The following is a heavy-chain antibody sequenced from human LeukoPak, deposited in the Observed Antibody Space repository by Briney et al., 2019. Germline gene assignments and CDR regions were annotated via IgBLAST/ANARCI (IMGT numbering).Heavy chain of an antibody. J-gene: IGHJ4*02. D-gene: IGHD1-1*01. CDR1: GFTFSSHW. V-gene: IGHV3-74*01. CDR3: VRDRRTGRTSFDY. Sequence: PGGSLRLSCAASGFTFSSHWMHWVRQPPGKGLVWVSRIKSDGSTTNYADSVKGRFIISRDNAKNTLLLQMNSLRADDTAVYYCVRDRRTGRTSFDYWGLGALVTVSS. CDR2: IKSDGSTT.